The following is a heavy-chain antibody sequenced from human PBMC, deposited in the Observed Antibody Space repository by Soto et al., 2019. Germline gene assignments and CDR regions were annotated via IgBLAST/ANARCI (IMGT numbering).Heavy chain of an antibody. V-gene: IGHV1-46*01. J-gene: IGHJ6*02. CDR1: GYTFASYY. Sequence: QVQLVQSGAEVKKPGASVKLSCKTSGYTFASYYVHWVRQAPGQGLEWMGIITPSGDITTYAQKFQGRRTMTSDSPTSTIYMELSSLRSEDTAIYYCARHIRGYFAMDVWGQGTTVTVS. CDR2: ITPSGDIT. CDR3: ARHIRGYFAMDV.